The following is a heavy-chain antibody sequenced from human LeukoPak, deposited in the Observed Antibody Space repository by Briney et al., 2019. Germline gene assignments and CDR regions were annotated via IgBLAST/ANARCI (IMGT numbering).Heavy chain of an antibody. CDR1: GYTFTNYG. CDR2: IIAYIGKT. J-gene: IGHJ4*02. D-gene: IGHD1-26*01. Sequence: EASVKVSCKASGYTFTNYGISWVRQAPGQGLEWMGWIIAYIGKTNYAQKLQGRVTMTTDTSTSTAYMELSSLRSEDTAVDYCARDSGTAVTVFDYWGQGTLVPASS. CDR3: ARDSGTAVTVFDY. V-gene: IGHV1-18*01.